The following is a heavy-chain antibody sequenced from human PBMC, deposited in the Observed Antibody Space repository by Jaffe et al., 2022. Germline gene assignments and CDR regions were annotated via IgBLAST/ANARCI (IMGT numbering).Heavy chain of an antibody. D-gene: IGHD4-17*01. Sequence: QVQLVQSGAEVKKPGASVKVSCKASGYTFTGYYMHWVRQAPGQGLEWMGRINPNSGGTNYAQKFQGRVTMTRDTSISTAYMELSRLRSDDTAVYYCATNLVDDGDYFHDAFDIWGQGTMVTVSS. CDR2: INPNSGGT. V-gene: IGHV1-2*06. J-gene: IGHJ3*02. CDR1: GYTFTGYY. CDR3: ATNLVDDGDYFHDAFDI.